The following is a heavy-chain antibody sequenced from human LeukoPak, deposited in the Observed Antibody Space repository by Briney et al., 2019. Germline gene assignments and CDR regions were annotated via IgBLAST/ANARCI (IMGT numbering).Heavy chain of an antibody. J-gene: IGHJ4*02. CDR2: IFYTGKT. CDR3: TRVFDS. CDR1: GGSVSTSTYY. Sequence: SETLSLTSTVSGGSVSTSTYYWGWVRQAPGKGPEWIGDIFYTGKTNYNPSLRRRVTISLDTSRNQFSLKLTSVTAADTAVYYCTRVFDSWGQGTLVPVSS. V-gene: IGHV4-39*07.